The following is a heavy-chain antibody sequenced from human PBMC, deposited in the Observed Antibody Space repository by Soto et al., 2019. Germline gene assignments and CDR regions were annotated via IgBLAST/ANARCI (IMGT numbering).Heavy chain of an antibody. Sequence: QVQLEESGGGVVQPGGSLRLSCSASGFTFNIYTMHWVRQAPGKGLEWVAVISHEGTKKNYASSVRGRFTISRDNTKDTLSLQMNSRTIEDTAVYYCARERTLSGVALDYWGQGTPVTVSS. CDR1: GFTFNIYT. J-gene: IGHJ4*02. V-gene: IGHV3-30-3*01. CDR3: ARERTLSGVALDY. D-gene: IGHD2-15*01. CDR2: ISHEGTKK.